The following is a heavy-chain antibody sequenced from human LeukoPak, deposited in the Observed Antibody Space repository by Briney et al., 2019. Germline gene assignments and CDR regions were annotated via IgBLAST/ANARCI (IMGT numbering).Heavy chain of an antibody. V-gene: IGHV3-30*03. CDR1: GFSLSKYG. CDR2: VSDDGGQK. Sequence: PGGSLRLSCVGSGFSLSKYGIHWVRQAPGKGLEWVAVVSDDGGQKYYADSVKGRFTISSDSCSDTVSLHMNSLRVEDTAVYYCARDRTNMMVLGHDSGLDCWGQGTLVTVSS. D-gene: IGHD3-10*01. J-gene: IGHJ4*02. CDR3: ARDRTNMMVLGHDSGLDC.